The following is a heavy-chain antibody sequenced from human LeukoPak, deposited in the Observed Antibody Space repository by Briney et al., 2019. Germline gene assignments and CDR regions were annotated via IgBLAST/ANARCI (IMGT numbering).Heavy chain of an antibody. Sequence: SETLSLTCTVSGGSISSSSYYWGWIRQPPGKGLEWIGSIYYSGSTYYNPSLKSRVTISVDTSKNQFSLKLSSVTAADTAVYYCARGGFIAAAGFDYWGQGTLVTVSS. D-gene: IGHD6-13*01. J-gene: IGHJ4*02. V-gene: IGHV4-39*07. CDR2: IYYSGST. CDR3: ARGGFIAAAGFDY. CDR1: GGSISSSSYY.